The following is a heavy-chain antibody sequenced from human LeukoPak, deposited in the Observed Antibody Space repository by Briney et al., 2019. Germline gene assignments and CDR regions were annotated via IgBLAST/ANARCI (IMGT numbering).Heavy chain of an antibody. CDR3: ARDKWEPRYAFDI. V-gene: IGHV4-38-2*02. CDR1: GFTFSGYA. D-gene: IGHD1-26*01. Sequence: KAGGSLRLSCAASGFTFSGYAMSWVRQPPGKGLEWIGTIYYSGTTYYNPSLKSRVTISVDKSKTQFSLKLSSVTAADTAVYYCARDKWEPRYAFDIWGQGTMVTVSS. J-gene: IGHJ3*02. CDR2: IYYSGTT.